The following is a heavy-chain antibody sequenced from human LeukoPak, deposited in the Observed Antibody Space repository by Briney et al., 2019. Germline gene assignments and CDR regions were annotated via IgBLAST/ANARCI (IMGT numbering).Heavy chain of an antibody. Sequence: SETLSLTCAVYGESFSGYYWNRIRQPPGKGLEWIGEINHSGTTNYNPSLKSRVTISVDTSKTQFSLKMSSVTAADTAVYYCARGRDPYWGQGTLVTVSS. CDR1: GESFSGYY. D-gene: IGHD5-24*01. CDR3: ARGRDPY. V-gene: IGHV4-34*01. CDR2: INHSGTT. J-gene: IGHJ4*02.